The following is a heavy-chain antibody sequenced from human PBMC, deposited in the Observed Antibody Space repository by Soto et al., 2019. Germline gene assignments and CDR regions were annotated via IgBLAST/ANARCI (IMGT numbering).Heavy chain of an antibody. CDR1: GYTFTGYY. CDR2: INPNSGGT. CDR3: ARGLDGGSGYDSSGLLAV. V-gene: IGHV1-2*04. D-gene: IGHD5-12*01. Sequence: ASVKVSCKASGYTFTGYYMHWVRQAPGQGLEWMGWINPNSGGTNYAQKFQGWVTMTRDTSISTAYMELSRLRSDDTAVYYCARGLDGGSGYDSSGLLAVWGQGTTVTVSS. J-gene: IGHJ6*02.